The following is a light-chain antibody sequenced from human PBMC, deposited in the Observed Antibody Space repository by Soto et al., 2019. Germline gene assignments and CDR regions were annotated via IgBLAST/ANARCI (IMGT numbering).Light chain of an antibody. CDR1: SSDVGGYKY. CDR3: SSYAGSNNVV. Sequence: QSALTQPPSASGSPGQSVTISCTGTSSDVGGYKYVSWYQQHPGKAPKLMIYEVSKRPSGGPDRFSGSKSGNTASLTVSGLQAEDEADYYCSSYAGSNNVVFGGGTKVTVL. J-gene: IGLJ2*01. CDR2: EVS. V-gene: IGLV2-8*01.